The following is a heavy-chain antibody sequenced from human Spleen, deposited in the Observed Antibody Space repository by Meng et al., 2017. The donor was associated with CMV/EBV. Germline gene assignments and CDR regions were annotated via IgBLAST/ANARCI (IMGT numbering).Heavy chain of an antibody. CDR3: AKGGHSNKWYSKIFFDF. CDR1: GFTFTRYG. J-gene: IGHJ4*02. D-gene: IGHD6-13*01. V-gene: IGHV3-30*04. CDR2: VSFDGTNI. Sequence: GGSLRLSCAASGFTFTRYGLHWVRQAPGKALEWLAVVSFDGTNIFYADSVKGRFTISRDNSKNTLFLHMNSLGADDTAMYYCAKGGHSNKWYSKIFFDFWGQGTLVTVSS.